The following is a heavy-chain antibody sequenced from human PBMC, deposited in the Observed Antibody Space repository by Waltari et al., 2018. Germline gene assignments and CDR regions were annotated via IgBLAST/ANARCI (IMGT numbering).Heavy chain of an antibody. CDR2: INAGNGNT. D-gene: IGHD3-22*01. J-gene: IGHJ4*02. CDR1: GYTFTSYA. V-gene: IGHV1-3*01. CDR3: ARDYYDLGDY. Sequence: QVQLVQSGAEVKKPGASVKVSCKASGYTFTSYAMHWVRQAPGQRLEWMGWINAGNGNTKYSQKFQGRVTITRDTSASTADMELSSLRSEDTAVYYCARDYYDLGDYWGQGTLVTVSS.